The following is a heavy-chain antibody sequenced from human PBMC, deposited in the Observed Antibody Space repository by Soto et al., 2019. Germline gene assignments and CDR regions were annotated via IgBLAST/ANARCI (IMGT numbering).Heavy chain of an antibody. CDR3: ARDVFARDYSSSWYYFDY. D-gene: IGHD6-13*01. Sequence: EASVKVSCKASGYTFTSYAMHWVRQAPGQRLEWMGWINAGNGNTKYSQKFQGRVTITRDTSASTAYMELSSLRSEDTAVYYCARDVFARDYSSSWYYFDYWGQGTLVTVSS. J-gene: IGHJ4*02. CDR1: GYTFTSYA. V-gene: IGHV1-3*01. CDR2: INAGNGNT.